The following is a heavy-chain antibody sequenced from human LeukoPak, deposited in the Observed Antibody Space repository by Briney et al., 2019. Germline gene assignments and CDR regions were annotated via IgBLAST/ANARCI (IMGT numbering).Heavy chain of an antibody. CDR3: ARVGIAAAGGFDY. J-gene: IGHJ4*02. CDR2: IIPIFGTA. CDR1: GYTFTSYG. V-gene: IGHV1-69*13. D-gene: IGHD6-13*01. Sequence: GASVKVSCKASGYTFTSYGISWVRQAPGQGLEWMGGIIPIFGTANYAQKFQGRVAITADESTSTAYMELSSLRSEDTAVYYCARVGIAAAGGFDYWGQGTLVTVSS.